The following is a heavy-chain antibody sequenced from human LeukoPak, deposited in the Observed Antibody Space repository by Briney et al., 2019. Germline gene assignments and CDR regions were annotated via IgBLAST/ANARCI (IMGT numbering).Heavy chain of an antibody. CDR1: GFTFNSYE. V-gene: IGHV3-48*03. Sequence: GVPLRLPCTPSGFTFNSYEMKWVRQAPGKGLEWVSYISSSGNTIYYANSVKGRFTISRDNAKNSLYLQMNSLRGENTAIYYCARDKNYYDSSGRRKVTDYWGQGTLVTVSS. J-gene: IGHJ4*02. CDR2: ISSSGNTI. CDR3: ARDKNYYDSSGRRKVTDY. D-gene: IGHD3-22*01.